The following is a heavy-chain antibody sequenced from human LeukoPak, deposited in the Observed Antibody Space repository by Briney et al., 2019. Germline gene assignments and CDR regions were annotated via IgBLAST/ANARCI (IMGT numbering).Heavy chain of an antibody. V-gene: IGHV3-33*01. CDR2: IWYDGGNK. Sequence: GGSLRLSCAASGFTFSSYGMHWVRQAPGKGLEWVAVIWYDGGNKYYADSVKGRFTISRDNSKNTPYLQMNSLRAEDTAVYYCARGKSSGWLYYYYGMDVWGQGTTVTVSS. D-gene: IGHD6-19*01. CDR1: GFTFSSYG. J-gene: IGHJ6*02. CDR3: ARGKSSGWLYYYYGMDV.